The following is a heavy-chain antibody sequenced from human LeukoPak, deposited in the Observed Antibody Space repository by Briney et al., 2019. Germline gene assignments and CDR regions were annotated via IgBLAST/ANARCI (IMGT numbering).Heavy chain of an antibody. V-gene: IGHV4-61*01. Sequence: PSETLSLTCTVSGGSVSSGTYYWSWIRQPPGKGLEWIAYIYYSGSTNQNPSLKSRVTISIDTSKNQFSLKLNSVTAADTAVYYCARGRNNNNSGWFDPWGQGTLVIVSS. J-gene: IGHJ5*02. CDR3: ARGRNNNNSGWFDP. D-gene: IGHD1-1*01. CDR1: GGSVSSGTYY. CDR2: IYYSGST.